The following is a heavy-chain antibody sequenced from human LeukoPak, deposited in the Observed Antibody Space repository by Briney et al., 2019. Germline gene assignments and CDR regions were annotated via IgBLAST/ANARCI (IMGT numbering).Heavy chain of an antibody. V-gene: IGHV4-34*01. CDR1: GGSFSGDF. Sequence: SETLSLTCAVYGGSFSGDFWSWLRQPPGKGLEWIGEINHGGSTTYNPSLKSRVTISVDKSKKQFSLKLSSVTAADTAVYYCARARIQPFFDYWGQGTLVTVSS. CDR3: ARARIQPFFDY. D-gene: IGHD5-18*01. J-gene: IGHJ4*02. CDR2: INHGGST.